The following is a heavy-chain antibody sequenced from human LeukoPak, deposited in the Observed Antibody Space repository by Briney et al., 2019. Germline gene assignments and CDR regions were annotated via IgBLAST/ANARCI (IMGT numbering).Heavy chain of an antibody. CDR2: IYYSRST. CDR3: ARDGYNSGYFDY. D-gene: IGHD5-24*01. CDR1: GASISSGGYY. Sequence: SETLSLTCTVSGASISSGGYYWIGPPQPPGKALEWIGYIYYSRSTSYSPSLKSRLTISVDTSKNQFSLKLSSVTAADTAVYYCARDGYNSGYFDYWGQGTLVTVSS. J-gene: IGHJ4*02. V-gene: IGHV4-30-4*01.